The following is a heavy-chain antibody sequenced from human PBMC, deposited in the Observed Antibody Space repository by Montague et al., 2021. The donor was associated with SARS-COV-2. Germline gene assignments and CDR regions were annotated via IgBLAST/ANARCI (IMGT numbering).Heavy chain of an antibody. D-gene: IGHD2-15*01. CDR2: IPYSGST. Sequence: SETLSLTCTVSGGSISSYYWSWIRQPPGKGLEWIGYIPYSGSTNYNPSLKSRVTMSVDTSKNHFSLKLNSVTAADTAVYYCARDGCSGGSCYYYWFDPWGQGTLVTVSS. V-gene: IGHV4-59*01. CDR3: ARDGCSGGSCYYYWFDP. J-gene: IGHJ5*02. CDR1: GGSISSYY.